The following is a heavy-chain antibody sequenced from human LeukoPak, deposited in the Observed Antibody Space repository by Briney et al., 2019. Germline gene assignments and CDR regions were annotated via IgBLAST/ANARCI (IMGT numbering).Heavy chain of an antibody. J-gene: IGHJ4*02. CDR2: ISSSGSTI. CDR3: ARGIDSRHYYDCSGYQIDS. Sequence: GGSLRLSCAASGFTFSSYEMNWVRQAPGKGLEWVSYISSSGSTIYYADSVKGRFTISRDNAKNSLYLQMNSLRAEDTAVYYCARGIDSRHYYDCSGYQIDSGGQETLVTVSP. D-gene: IGHD3-22*01. CDR1: GFTFSSYE. V-gene: IGHV3-48*03.